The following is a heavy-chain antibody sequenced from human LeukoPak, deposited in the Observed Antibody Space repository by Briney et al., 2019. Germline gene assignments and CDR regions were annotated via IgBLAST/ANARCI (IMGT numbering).Heavy chain of an antibody. D-gene: IGHD6-6*01. V-gene: IGHV3-21*01. Sequence: GGSLRLSCAASGFTFSSYSMNWVRQAPGKGLEWVSSISSSSSYIYYADSVKGRFTISRDNAKNSLYLQMNSLRAEDTAVYYCARGSSSAYYFDYWGQGTLVTVSS. CDR3: ARGSSSAYYFDY. CDR2: ISSSSSYI. J-gene: IGHJ4*02. CDR1: GFTFSSYS.